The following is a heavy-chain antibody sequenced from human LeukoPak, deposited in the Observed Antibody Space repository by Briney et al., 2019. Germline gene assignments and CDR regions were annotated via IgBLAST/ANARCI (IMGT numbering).Heavy chain of an antibody. CDR3: AVSRDFWSGYYGY. V-gene: IGHV3-30*04. D-gene: IGHD3-3*01. J-gene: IGHJ4*02. CDR1: GFTFSSYA. CDR2: ISYDGGNK. Sequence: GGSLRLSCAASGFTFSSYAMHWVRQAPGKGLEWVAVISYDGGNKYYADSVKGRFTISRDNSKNTLYLQMNSLRAEDTAVYYCAVSRDFWSGYYGYWGQGTLVTVFS.